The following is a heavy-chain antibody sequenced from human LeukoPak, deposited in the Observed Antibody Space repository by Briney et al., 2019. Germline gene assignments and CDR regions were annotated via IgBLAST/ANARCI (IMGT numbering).Heavy chain of an antibody. CDR3: ARDDDIVVVPAAMGVAFDI. D-gene: IGHD2-2*01. J-gene: IGHJ3*02. CDR1: GFTFSSYW. Sequence: GRSLRLSCAASGFTFSSYWMSWVRQAPGKGLECVANIKQDGSEKYYVDSVKDRFTISRDNAKNSLYLQMNSLRAEDTAVYYCARDDDIVVVPAAMGVAFDIWGQGTMVTVSS. V-gene: IGHV3-7*03. CDR2: IKQDGSEK.